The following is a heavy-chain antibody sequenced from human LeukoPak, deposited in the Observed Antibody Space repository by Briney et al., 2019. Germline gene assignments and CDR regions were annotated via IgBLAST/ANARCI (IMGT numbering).Heavy chain of an antibody. J-gene: IGHJ4*02. CDR1: GFTFSNYW. V-gene: IGHV3-48*04. Sequence: PGGSLRLSCAASGFTFSNYWMHWVRQAPGKGLEWVSYISGSGWTIHYADSVKGRFTVSRDNAKNSLYLQMNSLRAEDTALYYSAKDISGSYYGILDYWGQGTLVTVSS. CDR2: ISGSGWTI. CDR3: AKDISGSYYGILDY. D-gene: IGHD1-26*01.